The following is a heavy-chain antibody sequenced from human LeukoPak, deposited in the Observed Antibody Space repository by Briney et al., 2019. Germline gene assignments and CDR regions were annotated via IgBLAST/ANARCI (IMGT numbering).Heavy chain of an antibody. Sequence: PSETLSLTCTVSGGSISSSSYYWGWIRQPPGKGLEWIGSIYYSGSTYYSPSLKSRVTISVDTSKNQFSLKLSSVTAADTAVYYCARGLYSSGWYNFDYWGQGTLVTVSS. D-gene: IGHD6-19*01. CDR2: IYYSGST. V-gene: IGHV4-39*07. CDR1: GGSISSSSYY. CDR3: ARGLYSSGWYNFDY. J-gene: IGHJ4*02.